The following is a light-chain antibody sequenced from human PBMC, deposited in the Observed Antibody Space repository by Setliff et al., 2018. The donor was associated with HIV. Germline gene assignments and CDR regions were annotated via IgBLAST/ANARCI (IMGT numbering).Light chain of an antibody. Sequence: SVLTQPPSASGSPGQSVTISCTGTSSDVGGYNYVSWYQQHPGKAPKLMIYEVSKRPSGVPDRFSGSKSGNTASLTVSGLQAEDEADYYCSSYAGTNNWGVFGTGTKGTVL. CDR2: EVS. J-gene: IGLJ1*01. CDR1: SSDVGGYNY. V-gene: IGLV2-8*01. CDR3: SSYAGTNNWGV.